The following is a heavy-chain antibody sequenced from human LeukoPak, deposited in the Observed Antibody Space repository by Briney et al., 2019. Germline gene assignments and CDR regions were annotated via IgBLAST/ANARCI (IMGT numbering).Heavy chain of an antibody. Sequence: ASVKVSCKASGYTFTSYGISWVRQAPGQGLEWMGWISAYNGNTNYAQKLQGRVTMTTDTSTSTAYMELRSLRSDDTAVYYCARVGYDFWSGYYRGRPDYWGQGTPVTVSS. V-gene: IGHV1-18*01. CDR2: ISAYNGNT. D-gene: IGHD3-3*01. CDR3: ARVGYDFWSGYYRGRPDY. CDR1: GYTFTSYG. J-gene: IGHJ4*02.